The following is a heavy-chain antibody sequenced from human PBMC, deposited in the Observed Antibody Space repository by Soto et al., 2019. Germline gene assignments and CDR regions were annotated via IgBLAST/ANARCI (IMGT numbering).Heavy chain of an antibody. CDR3: AKDPRGYCSGGSCYPMVADY. Sequence: PSETLSLTCTVSGGSISSSSYYWGWIRQPPGKGLEWIGSIYYSGSTYYNPSLKSRVTISVDTSKNQFSLKLSSVTAEDTAVYYCAKDPRGYCSGGSCYPMVADYWGQGTLVTVSS. J-gene: IGHJ4*02. D-gene: IGHD2-15*01. CDR1: GGSISSSSYY. CDR2: IYYSGST. V-gene: IGHV4-39*07.